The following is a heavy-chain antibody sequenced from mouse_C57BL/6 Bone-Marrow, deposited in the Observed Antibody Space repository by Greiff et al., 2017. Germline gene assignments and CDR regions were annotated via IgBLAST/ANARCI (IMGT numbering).Heavy chain of an antibody. CDR3: ASSLFAY. CDR2: IWGVGST. CDR1: GFTLTSYG. D-gene: IGHD6-2*01. V-gene: IGHV2-6*01. J-gene: IGHJ3*01. Sequence: VKLQESGPGLVAPSQSLSITCTVSGFTLTSYGVDWVRQSPGKGLEWLGVIWGVGSTNYTSALKSRLSISKDNSKSQVFLKMNSLQTDDTAMYYCASSLFAYWGQGTLVTVSA.